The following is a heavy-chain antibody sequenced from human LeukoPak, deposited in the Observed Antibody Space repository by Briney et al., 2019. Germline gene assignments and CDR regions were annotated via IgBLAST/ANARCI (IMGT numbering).Heavy chain of an antibody. CDR3: ATHARGGLRFLEWFYYYYMDV. D-gene: IGHD3-3*01. J-gene: IGHJ6*03. Sequence: GRFLRLSCAASGFTFSSYAMHWVRQAPGKGLEWVAVISYDGSNKYYADSVKGRFTISRDNCKNTLYLQMNSLRAEDTAVHYCATHARGGLRFLEWFYYYYMDVWGKGTTVTVSS. V-gene: IGHV3-30-3*01. CDR2: ISYDGSNK. CDR1: GFTFSSYA.